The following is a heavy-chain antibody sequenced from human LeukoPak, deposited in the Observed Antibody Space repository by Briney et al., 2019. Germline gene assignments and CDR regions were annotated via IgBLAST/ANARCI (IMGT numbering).Heavy chain of an antibody. V-gene: IGHV4-61*02. D-gene: IGHD2-2*01. J-gene: IGHJ5*02. CDR2: IYTSGST. CDR3: AREQVVPAANNWFDP. CDR1: GGSISSGSYY. Sequence: SQTLSLTCTVSGGSISSGSYYWSWIRQPAGKGLEWIGRIYTSGSTNYNPSLKSRVTISADTSKNQFSLKLSSVTAADTAVYYCAREQVVPAANNWFDPWGQGTLVTVSS.